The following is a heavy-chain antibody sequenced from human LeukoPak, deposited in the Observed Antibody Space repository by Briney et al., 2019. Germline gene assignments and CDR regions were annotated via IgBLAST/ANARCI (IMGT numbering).Heavy chain of an antibody. V-gene: IGHV3-66*04. Sequence: PGGSLRLSCAASGFSVSRNYLSWVRQARGKGLEWVSLIYSSGITSYADSVKGRFTISRDNSKNTLYLQMNSLRAEDTAVYYCTTQGSGYYYFDCWGQGTLVTVSS. D-gene: IGHD3-22*01. J-gene: IGHJ4*02. CDR1: GFSVSRNY. CDR2: IYSSGIT. CDR3: TTQGSGYYYFDC.